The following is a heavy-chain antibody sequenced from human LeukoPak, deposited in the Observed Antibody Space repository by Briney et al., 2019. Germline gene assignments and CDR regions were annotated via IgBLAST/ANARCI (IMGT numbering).Heavy chain of an antibody. CDR3: ARAVGGYTFYYYYYMDV. CDR2: INHSGST. CDR1: GGSFSGYY. J-gene: IGHJ6*03. Sequence: SETLSLTCAVYGGSFSGYYWSWIRQPPGKGLEWIGEINHSGSTNYNPSLKSRVTISVDTSKNQFSLKLSSVTAADTAVYYCARAVGGYTFYYYYYMDVWGKGTTVTVSS. D-gene: IGHD5-24*01. V-gene: IGHV4-34*01.